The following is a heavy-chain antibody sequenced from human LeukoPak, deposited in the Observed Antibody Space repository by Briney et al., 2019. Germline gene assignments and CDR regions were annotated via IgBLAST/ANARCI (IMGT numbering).Heavy chain of an antibody. D-gene: IGHD6-19*01. V-gene: IGHV1-18*01. J-gene: IGHJ5*02. CDR1: GYTFTNYG. Sequence: ASVKVSCKASGYTFTNYGITWVRQAPGQGLEWMGWISPYNGNTKYAQKVQGRVTMTTDTSTGTAYMELRSLRSDDTAVYYCARGGSSGPEGWFDPWAQGTLVTVSS. CDR2: ISPYNGNT. CDR3: ARGGSSGPEGWFDP.